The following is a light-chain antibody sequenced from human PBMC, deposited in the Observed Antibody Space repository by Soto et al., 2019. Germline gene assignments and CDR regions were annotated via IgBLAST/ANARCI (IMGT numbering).Light chain of an antibody. Sequence: EVVLTQSPDTLSLSPGERATLSCGASQSVNSNYLAWFQQKPGQAPKLLIYGAPNRATGIPDRFSGSGSGTDFTLTISRLEPEDFAVYYCQQYVNSPGTFGQGTKVEIK. V-gene: IGKV3-20*01. CDR3: QQYVNSPGT. CDR1: QSVNSNY. J-gene: IGKJ1*01. CDR2: GAP.